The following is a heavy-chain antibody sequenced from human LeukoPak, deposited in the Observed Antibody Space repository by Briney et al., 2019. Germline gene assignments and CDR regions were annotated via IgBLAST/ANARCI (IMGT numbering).Heavy chain of an antibody. D-gene: IGHD3-9*01. CDR1: GGSISSYY. V-gene: IGHV4-59*01. J-gene: IGHJ3*02. CDR3: ASSTKTYYDILTGYKGDAFDI. Sequence: SETLSLTCTVSGGSISSYYWSWIRQPPGKGLEWIGYIYYGGSTNYNPSLKSRVTISVDTSKNQFSLKLSSVTAADTAVYYCASSTKTYYDILTGYKGDAFDIWGQGTMVTVSS. CDR2: IYYGGST.